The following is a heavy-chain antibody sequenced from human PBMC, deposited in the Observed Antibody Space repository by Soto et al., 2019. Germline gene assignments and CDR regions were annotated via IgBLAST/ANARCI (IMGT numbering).Heavy chain of an antibody. D-gene: IGHD5-18*01. CDR2: IYYSGST. V-gene: IGHV4-30-4*01. J-gene: IGHJ4*02. Sequence: SETLSLTCTVSGGSISSGDYYWSWIRQPPGKGLEWIGYIYYSGSTYYNPSLKSRVTISVDTSKNQFSLKLSSVTAADTAVYYCARVRGYMYGPQDYWGQGTLVTVSS. CDR1: GGSISSGDYY. CDR3: ARVRGYMYGPQDY.